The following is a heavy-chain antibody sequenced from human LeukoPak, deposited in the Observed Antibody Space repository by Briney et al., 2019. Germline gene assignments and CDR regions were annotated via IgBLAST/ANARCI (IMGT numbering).Heavy chain of an antibody. V-gene: IGHV3-33*06. D-gene: IGHD4-17*01. J-gene: IGHJ4*02. CDR2: IWYDGSNK. CDR1: GFTFSSYG. Sequence: PGGSLRLSCAASGFTFSSYGMHWVRQAPGKGLEWVAVIWYDGSNKYYADSVKGRFTISRDNSKNTLYLQMNSLRAEDTAVYYCAKDPFNGDYVPYDYWGQGTLVTVSS. CDR3: AKDPFNGDYVPYDY.